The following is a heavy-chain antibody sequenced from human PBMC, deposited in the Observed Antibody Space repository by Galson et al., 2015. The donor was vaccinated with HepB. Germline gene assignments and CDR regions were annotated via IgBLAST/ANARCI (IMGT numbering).Heavy chain of an antibody. D-gene: IGHD3-22*01. CDR1: GYTFTGYH. Sequence: SVKVSCKASGYTFTGYHMHWVRQAPGQGLEWMGRINPNSGGTNYAQKFQGRVTMTRDTSISTAYMELSRLRSDDTAVYYCARVYDSSPFDAFDIWGQGTLVTVSS. CDR2: INPNSGGT. CDR3: ARVYDSSPFDAFDI. J-gene: IGHJ3*02. V-gene: IGHV1-2*06.